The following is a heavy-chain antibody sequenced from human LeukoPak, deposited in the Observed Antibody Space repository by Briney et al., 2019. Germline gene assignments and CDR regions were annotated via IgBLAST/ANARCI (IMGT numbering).Heavy chain of an antibody. CDR1: GFTFSSYG. V-gene: IGHV3-15*01. Sequence: GGSLRLSCAASGFTFSSYGMHWVRQAPGKGLEWVGRIKRKSDGGTTDYAAPVKGRFTISRDDSKNTLYLQMNSLKSEDTAVYYCTTELDVRPNHYWGQGTLVTVSS. J-gene: IGHJ4*02. CDR3: TTELDVRPNHY. D-gene: IGHD1-14*01. CDR2: IKRKSDGGTT.